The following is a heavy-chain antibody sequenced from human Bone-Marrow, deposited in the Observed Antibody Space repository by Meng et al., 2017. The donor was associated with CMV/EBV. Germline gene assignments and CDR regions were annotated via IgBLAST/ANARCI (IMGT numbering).Heavy chain of an antibody. Sequence: GESLKISCAASGFTVSANYMNWVRQAPGKGLEWVSVIYGGGSTYYADSVKGRFTISRDNSKNTLYLQMNSLRAEDTAVYYCARGLSGSYDLPFDYWGQGTLVTVSS. V-gene: IGHV3-53*01. J-gene: IGHJ4*02. CDR1: GFTVSANY. CDR2: IYGGGST. CDR3: ARGLSGSYDLPFDY. D-gene: IGHD1-26*01.